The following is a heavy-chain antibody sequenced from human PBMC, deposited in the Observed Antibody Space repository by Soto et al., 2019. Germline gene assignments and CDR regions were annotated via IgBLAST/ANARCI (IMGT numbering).Heavy chain of an antibody. CDR3: ARDDYPYYDDSSGYHFDY. Sequence: EVQLVESGGGLVQPGGSLRLSCAASGFTFSTYNMNWVRQAPGKGLEWVSYISDSSSTIHYADSVKGRFTISRDNAKNSLYLQMNSLRAEDTAVYYCARDDYPYYDDSSGYHFDYWGRGALVTVSS. J-gene: IGHJ4*02. V-gene: IGHV3-48*01. CDR1: GFTFSTYN. D-gene: IGHD3-22*01. CDR2: ISDSSSTI.